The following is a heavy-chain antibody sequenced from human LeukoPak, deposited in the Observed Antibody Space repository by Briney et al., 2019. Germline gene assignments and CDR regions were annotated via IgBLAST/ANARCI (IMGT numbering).Heavy chain of an antibody. V-gene: IGHV4-38-2*01. D-gene: IGHD3-10*01. Sequence: SETLSLNCAVSGYSISSGYYWGWIPQPPGKGLEWIGSIYHSGSTYYNPSLKSRVTISVDTSKNQFSLKLSSVTAADTAVYYCARGGYYYGSGRSRWFDPWGQGTLVTVSS. J-gene: IGHJ5*02. CDR2: IYHSGST. CDR1: GYSISSGYY. CDR3: ARGGYYYGSGRSRWFDP.